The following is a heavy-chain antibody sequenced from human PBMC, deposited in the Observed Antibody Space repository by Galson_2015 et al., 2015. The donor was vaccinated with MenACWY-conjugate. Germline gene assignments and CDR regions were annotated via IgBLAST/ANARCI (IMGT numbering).Heavy chain of an antibody. CDR2: IKQDGSAT. CDR1: GFTISSSW. V-gene: IGHV3-7*03. J-gene: IGHJ6*02. D-gene: IGHD2-21*01. CDR3: TRQPESYSHGMDV. Sequence: SLRLSCAAPGFTISSSWMTWVRQAPGKGLEWVANIKQDGSATYYVDSVKGRFTISRDNAKNSLYLQVSSLRVEDTAVYYCTRQPESYSHGMDVWGQGTTVTVSS.